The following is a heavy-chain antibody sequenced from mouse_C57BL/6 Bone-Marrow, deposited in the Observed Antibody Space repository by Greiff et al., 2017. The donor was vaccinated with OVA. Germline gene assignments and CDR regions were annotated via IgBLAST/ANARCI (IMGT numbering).Heavy chain of an antibody. V-gene: IGHV3-6*01. CDR2: ISYDGSN. CDR1: GYSITSGYY. J-gene: IGHJ2*01. CDR3: AREAYAFDY. D-gene: IGHD6-5*01. Sequence: ESGPGLVKPSQSLSLTCSVTGYSITSGYYWNWIRQFPGNKLEWMGYISYDGSNNYNPSLKNRISITRDTSKNQFFLKLNPVTTEDTATYYCAREAYAFDYWGQGTTLTVSS.